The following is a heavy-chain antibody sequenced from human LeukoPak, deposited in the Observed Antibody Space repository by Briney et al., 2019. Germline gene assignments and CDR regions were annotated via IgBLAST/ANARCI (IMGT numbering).Heavy chain of an antibody. CDR3: ARGWRIAAPGGY. D-gene: IGHD6-6*01. CDR1: GGTFSSYA. Sequence: SVKVSCKASGGTFSSYAISWVRQAPGQGLEWMGGIIPIFGTANYAQKFQGRVTITTDESTSTAYMELSSLRSEDTAVYYCARGWRIAAPGGYWGQGTLVTVSS. V-gene: IGHV1-69*05. CDR2: IIPIFGTA. J-gene: IGHJ4*02.